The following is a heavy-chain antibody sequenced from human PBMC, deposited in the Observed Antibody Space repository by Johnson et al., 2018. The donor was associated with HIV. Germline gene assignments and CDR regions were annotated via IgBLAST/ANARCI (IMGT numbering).Heavy chain of an antibody. V-gene: IGHV3-20*04. CDR2: INWNGGST. J-gene: IGHJ3*02. D-gene: IGHD2-15*01. Sequence: VQLVESGGGVVQPGRSLRLSCAASGFTFSSYAMTWVRQAPGKGLEWVSGINWNGGSTGYADSVKGRFTISRDNAKNSLYLQMNSLRAEDTAVYYCARVARHDGWWFDAFDIWGQGTMVTVSS. CDR1: GFTFSSYA. CDR3: ARVARHDGWWFDAFDI.